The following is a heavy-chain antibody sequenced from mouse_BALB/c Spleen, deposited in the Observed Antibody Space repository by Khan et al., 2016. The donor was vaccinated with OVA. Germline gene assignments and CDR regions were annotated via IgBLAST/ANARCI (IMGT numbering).Heavy chain of an antibody. J-gene: IGHJ2*01. CDR2: INPHIGET. CDR3: AKKNVSDFDY. V-gene: IGHV1-20*02. CDR1: GYSFTGYF. Sequence: VQLKQSGPELVKPGASVKISCKASGYSFTGYFMNWVMQSHGKSLEWIGRINPHIGETFYNQKFKGKATLTVDESSSTLHLELRSLASEDSAVYYCAKKNVSDFDYWGQGTTLTVSS.